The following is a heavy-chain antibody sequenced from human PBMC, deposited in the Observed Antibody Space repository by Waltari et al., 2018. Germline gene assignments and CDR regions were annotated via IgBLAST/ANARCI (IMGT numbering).Heavy chain of an antibody. D-gene: IGHD3-16*01. CDR1: GFTFSSYE. J-gene: IGHJ4*02. V-gene: IGHV3-48*03. CDR3: ARDLNVYAYFDY. CDR2: ISSSGITI. Sequence: EVQLVESGGGLVQPGGSLRLSCAPSGFTFSSYEMNWLRQAPGKGLEWLSFISSSGITIYYADAVKGRFTISRDNAKNSLYLQMSSLRAEDTAVYYCARDLNVYAYFDYWGQGILVTVSS.